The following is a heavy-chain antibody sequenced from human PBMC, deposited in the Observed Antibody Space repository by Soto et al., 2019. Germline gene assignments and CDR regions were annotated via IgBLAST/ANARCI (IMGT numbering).Heavy chain of an antibody. Sequence: GGSMRPSCATSESTISNFALIWVRQAPGKGLERVSAISGSADSTYDADSGKGRFTISRDNSRNTLYLQMGSLRAEDTAVYYCAKGIYNYGYNSFDHWGQGT. CDR2: ISGSADST. CDR3: AKGIYNYGYNSFDH. V-gene: IGHV3-23*01. CDR1: ESTISNFA. D-gene: IGHD5-18*01. J-gene: IGHJ4*02.